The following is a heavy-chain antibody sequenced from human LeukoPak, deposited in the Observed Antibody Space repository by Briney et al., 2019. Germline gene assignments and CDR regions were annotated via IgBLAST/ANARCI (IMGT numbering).Heavy chain of an antibody. CDR1: GFTFSRHW. Sequence: GGSLRLSCAASGFTFSRHWMSWVRQAPGKGLEWVASLKYDGSEKYYVDSVKGRFTISRDNAKNSLYLQMNSLRAEDTAVYYCAREWYWGQGTLVTVSS. J-gene: IGHJ4*02. CDR3: AREWY. V-gene: IGHV3-7*01. CDR2: LKYDGSEK.